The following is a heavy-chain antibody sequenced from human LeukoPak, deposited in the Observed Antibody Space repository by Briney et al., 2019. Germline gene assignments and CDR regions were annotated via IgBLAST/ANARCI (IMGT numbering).Heavy chain of an antibody. CDR3: ARPERGLYYFDY. V-gene: IGHV4-38-2*02. D-gene: IGHD1-14*01. CDR1: GYSISSGYY. Sequence: PSETLSLTCTVSGYSISSGYYWGWIRQPPGKGLEWIGSIYHSGSTYYNPSLKSRVTISVDTSKNQFSLKLSSVTAADTAVYYCARPERGLYYFDYWGQGTLVTVSS. J-gene: IGHJ4*02. CDR2: IYHSGST.